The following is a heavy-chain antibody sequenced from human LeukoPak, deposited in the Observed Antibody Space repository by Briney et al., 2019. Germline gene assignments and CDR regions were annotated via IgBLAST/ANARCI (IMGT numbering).Heavy chain of an antibody. V-gene: IGHV4-34*01. CDR2: INHSGST. J-gene: IGHJ4*02. Sequence: SETLSLTCAVYGGSFSGYYWSWIRQPPGKGLEWIGEINHSGSTNYNPSLKSRVTISVDTSKNQFPLKLSSVTAADTAVYYCARGRIAAAADDYWGQGTLVTVSS. D-gene: IGHD6-13*01. CDR1: GGSFSGYY. CDR3: ARGRIAAAADDY.